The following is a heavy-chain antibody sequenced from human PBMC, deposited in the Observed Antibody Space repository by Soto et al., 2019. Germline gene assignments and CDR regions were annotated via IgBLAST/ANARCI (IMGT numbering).Heavy chain of an antibody. J-gene: IGHJ3*01. V-gene: IGHV3-33*01. CDR1: GFIFSHFG. D-gene: IGHD4-17*01. Sequence: QGQLVESGGGLVQPGRSLRLSCAASGFIFSHFGMNWVRQAPGKGLEWVAVIRYDATYKAYAESVKGRFTISRENSKNTASLQMDSLRVEDTAVYYCARFNGDDYSGAFDVWGQGTVVTVSS. CDR2: IRYDATYK. CDR3: ARFNGDDYSGAFDV.